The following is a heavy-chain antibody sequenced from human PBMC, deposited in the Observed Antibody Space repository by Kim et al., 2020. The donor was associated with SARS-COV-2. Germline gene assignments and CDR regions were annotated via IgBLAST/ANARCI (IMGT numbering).Heavy chain of an antibody. CDR1: GFTFSDYD. Sequence: GGSLRLSCAASGFTFSDYDMNWIRQAPGKGLEWVSDISSSGGSIYYADSVKGRFTISRDNAKNALYLQMNSLRAEDTAVYYCARVPLTYYAYIWGCYRHGPFDYWGQGTLVTVSS. D-gene: IGHD3-16*02. V-gene: IGHV3-11*01. CDR2: ISSSGGSI. CDR3: ARVPLTYYAYIWGCYRHGPFDY. J-gene: IGHJ4*02.